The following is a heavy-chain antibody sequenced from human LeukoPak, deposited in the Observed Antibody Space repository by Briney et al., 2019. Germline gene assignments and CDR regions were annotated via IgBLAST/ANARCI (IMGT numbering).Heavy chain of an antibody. J-gene: IGHJ4*02. CDR2: IYYSGST. CDR1: GGSISSSSYY. CDR3: ARESAESTGYYYFDY. D-gene: IGHD3-9*01. Sequence: PSETLSLTCTVSGGSISSSSYYWGWIRQPPGKGLEWIGGIYYSGSTYYNPSLKSRVTISVDTSKNQFSLKLSSVTAADTAVYYCARESAESTGYYYFDYWGQGTLVTVSS. V-gene: IGHV4-39*02.